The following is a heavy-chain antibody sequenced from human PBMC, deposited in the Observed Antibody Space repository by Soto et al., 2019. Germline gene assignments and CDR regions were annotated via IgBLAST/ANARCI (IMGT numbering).Heavy chain of an antibody. CDR3: ASEVPYPDFDYLFAN. V-gene: IGHV1-69*02. J-gene: IGHJ4*02. CDR1: GGTFNNYT. D-gene: IGHD4-17*01. CDR2: IITVVDIA. Sequence: VQLVQSGAEVKKPGSSVKVSCKTSGGTFNNYTINWVRQAPGQGLEWMGRIITVVDIANSALKFRDRVSITTYKATSTAYMELSSLRSEDTSMYSCASEVPYPDFDYLFANWGQGTLVTVSS.